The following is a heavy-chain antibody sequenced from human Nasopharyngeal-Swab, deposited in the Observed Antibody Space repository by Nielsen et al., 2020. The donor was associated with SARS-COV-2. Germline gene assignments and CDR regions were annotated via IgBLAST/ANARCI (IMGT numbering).Heavy chain of an antibody. CDR2: ISSSSSYI. J-gene: IGHJ3*02. CDR1: GFTFSSYS. D-gene: IGHD3-22*01. Sequence: GEALKISCAASGFTFSSYSMNWVRQAPGKGLEWVSSISSSSSYIYYADSVKGRFTISRDNARNSLYLQMNSLRAEDTAVYYCARDRYYYDSSGWAFDIWGQGTTVTVSS. V-gene: IGHV3-21*01. CDR3: ARDRYYYDSSGWAFDI.